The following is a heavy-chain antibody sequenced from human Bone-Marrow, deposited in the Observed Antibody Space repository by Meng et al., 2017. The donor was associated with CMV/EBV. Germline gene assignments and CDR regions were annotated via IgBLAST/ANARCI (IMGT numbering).Heavy chain of an antibody. CDR3: ATGKINAFES. D-gene: IGHD1-14*01. Sequence: GESLKISCAASGFTFSSYWMHWVRQAPGKGLVWVSRINSDGSSTSYADSVKGRFTISRDNAKNTVYLQMNSLRVEDTAVYYCATGKINAFESWGQGTRVTGSS. CDR1: GFTFSSYW. V-gene: IGHV3-74*01. CDR2: INSDGSST. J-gene: IGHJ4*02.